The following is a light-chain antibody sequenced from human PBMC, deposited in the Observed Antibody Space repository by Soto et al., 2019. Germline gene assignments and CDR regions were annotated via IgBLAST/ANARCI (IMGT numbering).Light chain of an antibody. CDR3: CSYTTSNTRQIV. CDR2: DVT. Sequence: SALTQPASVSGSPGQSITISCTGTSSDVCGYNYVSWYQQQPGKAPKFMIYDVTNRPSGVSNRFSGSKSGNTASLTISGLQAEDEADYYCCSYTTSNTRQIVFGTGTKVTVL. CDR1: SSDVCGYNY. J-gene: IGLJ1*01. V-gene: IGLV2-14*01.